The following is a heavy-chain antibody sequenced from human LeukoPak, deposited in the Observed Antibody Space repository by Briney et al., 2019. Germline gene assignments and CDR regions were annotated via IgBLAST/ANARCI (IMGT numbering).Heavy chain of an antibody. D-gene: IGHD3-22*01. J-gene: IGHJ4*02. CDR3: ARGGRYDSSGYLHYFDY. CDR2: ISYDGSNK. Sequence: GGSLRLSCATSGFSFTDYPMNWVRQAPGKGLEWVAVISYDGSNKYYADSVKGRFTISRDNSKNTLYLQMNSLRAEDTAVYYCARGGRYDSSGYLHYFDYWGQGTLVTVSS. CDR1: GFSFTDYP. V-gene: IGHV3-30*03.